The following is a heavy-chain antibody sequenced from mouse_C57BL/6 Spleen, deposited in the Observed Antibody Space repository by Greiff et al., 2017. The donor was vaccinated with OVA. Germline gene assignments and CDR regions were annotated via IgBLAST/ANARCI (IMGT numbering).Heavy chain of an antibody. D-gene: IGHD1-3*01. CDR2: ISDGGSYT. V-gene: IGHV5-4*01. CDR1: GFTFSSYA. Sequence: DVQLVESGGGLVKPGGSLKLSCAASGFTFSSYAMSWVRQTPEKRLEWIATISDGGSYTYYPDNVKGRFTLSRDNAKNNLYLQISHLKSEDTAMYYCARDGGICLDYWGQGTTLTVSS. CDR3: ARDGGICLDY. J-gene: IGHJ2*01.